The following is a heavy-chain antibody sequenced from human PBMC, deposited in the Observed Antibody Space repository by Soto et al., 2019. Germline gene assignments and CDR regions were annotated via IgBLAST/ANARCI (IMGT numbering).Heavy chain of an antibody. Sequence: HLVQSGPEVKKPGASVTVSCKTSGDTFTNFGLSWVRQAPGQGLEWMGWIATYNSNNNYAQIFQGRLTLTTDTSTSTGYMELKSLEYDDTAVYYCARVLRGVVNWLDPWGQGTLVSVSS. CDR1: GDTFTNFG. V-gene: IGHV1-18*01. D-gene: IGHD3-10*01. CDR2: IATYNSNN. J-gene: IGHJ5*02. CDR3: ARVLRGVVNWLDP.